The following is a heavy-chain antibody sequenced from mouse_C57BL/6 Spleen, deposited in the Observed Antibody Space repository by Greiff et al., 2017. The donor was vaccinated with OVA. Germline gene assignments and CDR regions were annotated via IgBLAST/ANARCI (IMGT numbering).Heavy chain of an antibody. CDR3: AKKDYSNYYAMDY. CDR2: IWRGGST. J-gene: IGHJ4*01. D-gene: IGHD2-5*01. CDR1: GFSLTSYG. V-gene: IGHV2-5*01. Sequence: QVQLQQSGPGLVQPSQSLSITCTVSGFSLTSYGVHWVRQSPGKGLEWLGVIWRGGSTDYNAAFMSRLSITKDNSKSQVFFKMNSLQADDTAIYYCAKKDYSNYYAMDYWGQGTSVTVSS.